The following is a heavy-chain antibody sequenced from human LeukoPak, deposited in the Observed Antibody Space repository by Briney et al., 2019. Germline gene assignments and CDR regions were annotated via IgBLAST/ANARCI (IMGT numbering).Heavy chain of an antibody. CDR1: GGSFSSYY. V-gene: IGHV4-59*08. CDR3: ATTYYYGSGRTEYYYYGMDV. CDR2: IYYSGST. D-gene: IGHD3-10*01. Sequence: SETLSLTCTVSGGSFSSYYWSWIRQPPGKGLEWIGYIYYSGSTNYNPSLKSRVTISVDTSKNQFSLKLSSVTAADTAVYYYATTYYYGSGRTEYYYYGMDVWGQGTTVTVSS. J-gene: IGHJ6*02.